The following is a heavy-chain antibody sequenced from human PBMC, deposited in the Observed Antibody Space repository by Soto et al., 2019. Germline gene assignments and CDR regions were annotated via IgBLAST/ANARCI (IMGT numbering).Heavy chain of an antibody. CDR3: AKGHPGGSCYSGLYC. CDR1: GFTLSTCA. V-gene: IGHV3-23*01. Sequence: EVQLLESGGGFVQPGGSLRLSCAASGFTLSTCATTWVRQAPGKGLEWVLGISGSGDTTYYADSVKGRFTISRDTSKNTVHLHMSSLRVDATAVYYCAKGHPGGSCYSGLYCWGQGTLVTVSS. CDR2: ISGSGDTT. D-gene: IGHD2-15*01. J-gene: IGHJ4*02.